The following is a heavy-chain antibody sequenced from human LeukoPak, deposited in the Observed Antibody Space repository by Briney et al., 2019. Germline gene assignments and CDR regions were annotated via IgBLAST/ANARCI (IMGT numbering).Heavy chain of an antibody. CDR1: GFTFSSYA. Sequence: PGGSLRLSCAASGFTFSSYAMSWVRQAPGRGLYWVSAISGSSGLTYYADSVKGRFTISRDNSKNTLYLQMNSLRAEDTAVYYCAHRGESAKYGDYRFDYWGQGTLVTVSS. V-gene: IGHV3-23*01. D-gene: IGHD4-17*01. CDR3: AHRGESAKYGDYRFDY. J-gene: IGHJ4*02. CDR2: ISGSSGLT.